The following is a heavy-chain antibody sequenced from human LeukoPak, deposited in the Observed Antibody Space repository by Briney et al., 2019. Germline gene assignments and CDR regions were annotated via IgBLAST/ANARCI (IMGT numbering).Heavy chain of an antibody. Sequence: ASVKVSCKASGYTFTSYGISWVRQAPGQGLEWMGIINPESGNTAYAQKFQGRITMTGDTSTSTVYMELSSLRSEDTAMYYCAKDGNWNNVPGDYYYMDVWGKGTTVAVSS. D-gene: IGHD1/OR15-1a*01. V-gene: IGHV1-46*01. CDR1: GYTFTSYG. J-gene: IGHJ6*03. CDR3: AKDGNWNNVPGDYYYMDV. CDR2: INPESGNT.